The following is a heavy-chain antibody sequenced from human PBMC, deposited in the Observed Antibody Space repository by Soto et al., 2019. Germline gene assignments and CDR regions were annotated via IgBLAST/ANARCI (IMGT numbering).Heavy chain of an antibody. V-gene: IGHV3-11*06. CDR3: ARGGVRGTTSRGQVYN. D-gene: IGHD1-7*01. Sequence: QVQVVETGGGLVKPGGSLRLSCAASGFTFSDYYMNWIRQAPGKGLEWVSYISSSSDYTKYADSVKGRFTISRDNAKSSLYLQMNSLRAEDTAVCYCARGGVRGTTSRGQVYNWGQGTLVTVSS. CDR2: ISSSSDYT. CDR1: GFTFSDYY. J-gene: IGHJ4*02.